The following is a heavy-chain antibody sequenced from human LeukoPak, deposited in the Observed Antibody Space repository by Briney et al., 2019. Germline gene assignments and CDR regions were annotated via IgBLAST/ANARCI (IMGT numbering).Heavy chain of an antibody. CDR3: ARDLVTVTKGYDI. CDR2: ISYIGST. CDR1: DDSFSSHY. J-gene: IGHJ3*02. D-gene: IGHD4-17*01. Sequence: SETLSLTCAVSDDSFSSHYWTWIRQPPGKGLEWIGYISYIGSTNYNPSLKSRVTISIDTSKNQFSLKLSSVTAADTAVYYCARDLVTVTKGYDIWGQGTMVSVSS. V-gene: IGHV4-59*11.